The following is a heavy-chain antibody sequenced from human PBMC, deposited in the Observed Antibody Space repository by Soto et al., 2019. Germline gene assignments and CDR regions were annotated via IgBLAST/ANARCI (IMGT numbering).Heavy chain of an antibody. Sequence: PGGSLRLSCVASGFTLRYYYMTWIRQTPGKGLEWVAHISGSSDDRDYAASVKGRFTISRDNRKNTLYLQIDSLRGEDTASYYCVKDSSRWYYFDYWGPGTLVTVSS. CDR2: ISGSSDDR. J-gene: IGHJ4*02. V-gene: IGHV3-11*05. CDR3: VKDSSRWYYFDY. CDR1: GFTLRYYY. D-gene: IGHD6-13*01.